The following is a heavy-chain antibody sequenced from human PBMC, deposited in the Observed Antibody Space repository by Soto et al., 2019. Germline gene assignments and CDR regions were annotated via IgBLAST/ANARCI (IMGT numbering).Heavy chain of an antibody. CDR3: ARHEAAPTIFGVVNWFDP. J-gene: IGHJ5*02. V-gene: IGHV4-39*01. CDR2: IYYSGST. D-gene: IGHD3-3*01. Sequence: PSETLSLTCTVSGGSISSSSYYWGWISQPPGKGLEWIGSIYYSGSTYYNPSLKSRVTISVDTSKNQFSLKLSSVTAADTAVYYCARHEAAPTIFGVVNWFDPWGQGTLVTVSS. CDR1: GGSISSSSYY.